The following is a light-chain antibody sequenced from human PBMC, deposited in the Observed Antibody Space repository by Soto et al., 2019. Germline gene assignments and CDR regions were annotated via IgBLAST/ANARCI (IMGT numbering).Light chain of an antibody. Sequence: DIQMTQSPSSLSASVGDRVTITCRASQSISSYLNWYQQKPGKAPKLLIYAASSLQSGVPSRFSGSGAGTDFTITISSLQPEDFTTYYCQPSYSTPPLGQGTKLEIK. CDR3: QPSYSTPP. V-gene: IGKV1-39*01. CDR2: AAS. J-gene: IGKJ2*01. CDR1: QSISSY.